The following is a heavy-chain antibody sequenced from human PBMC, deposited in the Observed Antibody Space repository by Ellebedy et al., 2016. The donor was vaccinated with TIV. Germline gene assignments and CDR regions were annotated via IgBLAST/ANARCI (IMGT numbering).Heavy chain of an antibody. Sequence: PGGSLRLSCKGSGYSFTNYWIGWVRQMPGKGLEWMVIIYPGDFNTRYRPSFQGQITISADKSISTAYLQWSSLKASDTAMYYCARYSGSYFDYWGQGTQVTVSS. V-gene: IGHV5-51*01. CDR1: GYSFTNYW. J-gene: IGHJ4*02. CDR3: ARYSGSYFDY. CDR2: IYPGDFNT. D-gene: IGHD1-26*01.